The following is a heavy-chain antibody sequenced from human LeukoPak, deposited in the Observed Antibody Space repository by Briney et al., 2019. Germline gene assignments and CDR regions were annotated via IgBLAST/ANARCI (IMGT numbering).Heavy chain of an antibody. J-gene: IGHJ5*02. CDR3: VRGGKAYDDEKSFDP. V-gene: IGHV3-13*01. D-gene: IGHD1-1*01. CDR2: IGTSGGK. Sequence: GGSLRLSCEASGFTFKNYDFHWVRQPTGQSLEWVSAIGTSGGKYYAESVEGRFTISRDDAKNSLYLQMNSLRAGDTAVYYCVRGGKAYDDEKSFDPWGQGTLVSVSS. CDR1: GFTFKNYD.